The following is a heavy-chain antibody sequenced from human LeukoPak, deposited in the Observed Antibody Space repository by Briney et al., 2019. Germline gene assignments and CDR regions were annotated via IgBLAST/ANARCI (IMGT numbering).Heavy chain of an antibody. CDR3: ARPGYSSSVY. CDR1: GYTFSSNW. D-gene: IGHD6-6*01. Sequence: GESLQIPCKGSGYTFSSNWIGWVRQMPGKGLEWMGIIYPGDSDTKYSPSFQGQVTISADKSISTAYLQWSSLKASDTAMYYCARPGYSSSVYWGQGTLVTVSS. J-gene: IGHJ4*02. V-gene: IGHV5-51*01. CDR2: IYPGDSDT.